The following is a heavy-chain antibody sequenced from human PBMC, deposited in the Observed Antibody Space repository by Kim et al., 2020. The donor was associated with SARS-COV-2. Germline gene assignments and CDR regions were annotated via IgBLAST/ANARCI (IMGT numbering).Heavy chain of an antibody. D-gene: IGHD6-19*01. CDR1: GFAFSRYW. J-gene: IGHJ4*02. V-gene: IGHV3-7*01. CDR3: VSGYTSGL. Sequence: GGSLRLSCAASGFAFSRYWMTWVRQAPGKGLEWVASINEDGSKKYYADSVKGRFTMSRDNVETSLSLQMNGLRGEDTAVYYCVSGYTSGLWGQGALVTIAT. CDR2: INEDGSKK.